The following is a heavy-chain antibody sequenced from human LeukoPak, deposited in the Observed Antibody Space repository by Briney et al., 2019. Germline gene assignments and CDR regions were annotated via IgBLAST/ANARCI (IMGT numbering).Heavy chain of an antibody. D-gene: IGHD6-6*01. V-gene: IGHV4-31*03. CDR3: ARGTYSSSSNWFDP. CDR2: IYYSGST. CDR1: GGSISSGGYY. J-gene: IGHJ5*02. Sequence: PSQTLSLTCTASGGSISSGGYYWSWIRQHPGKGLEWIGHIYYSGSTYYNPSLKSRVTISVDTSKNQFSLKLSSVTAADTAVYYCARGTYSSSSNWFDPWGQGTLVTVSS.